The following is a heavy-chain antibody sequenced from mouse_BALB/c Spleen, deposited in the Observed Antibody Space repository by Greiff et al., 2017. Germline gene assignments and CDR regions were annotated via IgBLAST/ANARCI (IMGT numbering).Heavy chain of an antibody. CDR2: IDPANGNT. V-gene: IGHV14-3*02. CDR1: GFNINDTY. Sequence: EVKLVESGAELVKPGASVKLSCTASGFNINDTYMHWVKQRPEQGLEWIGRIDPANGNTKYDPKFQGKATITADTSSNTAYLQLSSLTSEDTAVYYCASDGYYAMDYWGQGTSVTVSS. J-gene: IGHJ4*01. D-gene: IGHD2-3*01. CDR3: ASDGYYAMDY.